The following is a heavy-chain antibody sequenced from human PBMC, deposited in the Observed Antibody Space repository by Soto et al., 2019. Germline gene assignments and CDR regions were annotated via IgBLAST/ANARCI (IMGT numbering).Heavy chain of an antibody. V-gene: IGHV5-51*01. Sequence: PGESLKISCKGSGFSFTANWIGWVRRLPGKGLEWMGMIYPGDSDTRYSPSLQGQVTISADKSISTTYLQWSSLKASDSAMYYCARVVTMVRGVTLQGFDPWGQGTLVTVSS. CDR1: GFSFTANW. D-gene: IGHD3-10*01. CDR3: ARVVTMVRGVTLQGFDP. J-gene: IGHJ5*02. CDR2: IYPGDSDT.